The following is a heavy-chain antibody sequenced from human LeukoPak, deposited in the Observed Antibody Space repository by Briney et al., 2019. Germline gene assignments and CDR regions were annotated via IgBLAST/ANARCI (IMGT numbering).Heavy chain of an antibody. D-gene: IGHD6-6*01. CDR3: ARGSDGETTSIAGRQKRYFDY. CDR1: GFTFSSHG. CDR2: IWYDGSNK. V-gene: IGHV3-33*01. J-gene: IGHJ4*02. Sequence: GGSLRLSCAASGFTFSSHGMHWVRQAPGKGLEWVALIWYDGSNKYYADSVKGRFTISRDNSKNTLYLQMNSLRAEDTAVYYCARGSDGETTSIAGRQKRYFDYWGQGTLVTVSS.